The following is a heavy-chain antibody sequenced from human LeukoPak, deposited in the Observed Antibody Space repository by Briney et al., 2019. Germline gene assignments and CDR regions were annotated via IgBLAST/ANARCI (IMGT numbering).Heavy chain of an antibody. J-gene: IGHJ5*02. CDR1: GGSFSDFY. CDR3: ARVRGTAPEYCSSTSCLSQVSPNWFDP. D-gene: IGHD2-2*01. CDR2: INHSGST. V-gene: IGHV4-34*01. Sequence: SETLSLTCAVYGGSFSDFYWSWIRQPPGKGLEWIGEINHSGSTNYNPSLKSRVTISVDTSKNQFSLKLSSVTAADTAVYYCARVRGTAPEYCSSTSCLSQVSPNWFDPWGQGTLVTVSS.